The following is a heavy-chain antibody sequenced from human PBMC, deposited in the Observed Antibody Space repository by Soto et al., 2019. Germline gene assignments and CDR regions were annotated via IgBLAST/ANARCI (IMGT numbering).Heavy chain of an antibody. Sequence: PSETLSLTCTVSGGSISSYYWSWIRQPPGKGLEWIGYIYYSGSTNYNPSLKSRVTISVDTSKNQFSLKLSSVTAADTAVYYCARIYSSGWYFLDFDYWGQGTLVTVSS. CDR1: GGSISSYY. CDR3: ARIYSSGWYFLDFDY. V-gene: IGHV4-59*01. CDR2: IYYSGST. J-gene: IGHJ4*02. D-gene: IGHD6-19*01.